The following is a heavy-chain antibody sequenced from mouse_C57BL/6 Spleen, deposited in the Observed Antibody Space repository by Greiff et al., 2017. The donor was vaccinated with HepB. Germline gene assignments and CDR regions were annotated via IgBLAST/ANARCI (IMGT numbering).Heavy chain of an antibody. Sequence: EVMLVESGGGLVKPGGSLKLSCAASGFTFSDYGMHWVRQAPEKGLEWVAYISSGSSTIYYADTVKGRFTISRDNAKNTLFLQMTSLRSEDTAMYYCARDYGTAFAYWGQGTLVTVSA. CDR3: ARDYGTAFAY. CDR1: GFTFSDYG. J-gene: IGHJ3*01. D-gene: IGHD1-1*01. CDR2: ISSGSSTI. V-gene: IGHV5-17*01.